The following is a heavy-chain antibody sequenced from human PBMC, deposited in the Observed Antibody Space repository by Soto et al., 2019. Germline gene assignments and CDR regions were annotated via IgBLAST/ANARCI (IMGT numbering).Heavy chain of an antibody. CDR2: IIPIPGRA. J-gene: IGHJ6*02. CDR1: GGTFGSYA. D-gene: IGHD2-2*01. CDR3: ARSHGRSTSLEIYYYYYYGMDV. Sequence: QVQLVQSGAEVKKPGSSVKVSCNASGGTFGSYAISWVRQAPGQGLEWMGGIIPIPGRANYAQKFQGRVTIAADESTSTAYMELSSRRSEDTAVYYCARSHGRSTSLEIYYYYYYGMDVWGPGTTVTVSS. V-gene: IGHV1-69*01.